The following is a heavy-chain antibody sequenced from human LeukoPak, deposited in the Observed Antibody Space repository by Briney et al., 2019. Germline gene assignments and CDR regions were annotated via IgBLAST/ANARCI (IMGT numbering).Heavy chain of an antibody. CDR1: GFTVSSNY. CDR3: ARYSVSYSSSWEFDY. Sequence: GGSLRLSCAASGFTVSSNYMSWVRQAPGKGLEWVSVIYSGGSTYYVDSVKGRFTISRDNSKNTLYLQMNSLRAEDTAVYYCARYSVSYSSSWEFDYWGQGTLVTVSS. CDR2: IYSGGST. V-gene: IGHV3-53*01. D-gene: IGHD6-13*01. J-gene: IGHJ4*02.